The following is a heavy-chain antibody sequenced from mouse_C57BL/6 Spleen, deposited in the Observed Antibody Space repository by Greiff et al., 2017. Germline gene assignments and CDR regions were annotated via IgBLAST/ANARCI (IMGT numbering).Heavy chain of an antibody. J-gene: IGHJ2*01. Sequence: EVQVVESGGDLVKPGGSLKLSCAASGFTFSSYGMSWVRQTPDKRLEWVATISSGGSYTYYPDNVKGRFTISRDNAKNTLYLQMSSLKSEDTAKYYCARQDLKRRDFDYWGQGTTLTVSS. CDR3: ARQDLKRRDFDY. V-gene: IGHV5-6*01. CDR1: GFTFSSYG. CDR2: ISSGGSYT.